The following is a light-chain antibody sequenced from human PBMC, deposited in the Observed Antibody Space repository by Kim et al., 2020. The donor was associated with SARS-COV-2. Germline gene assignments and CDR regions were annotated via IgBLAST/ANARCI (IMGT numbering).Light chain of an antibody. CDR3: KYCDCSLSGFFV. CDR1: SSNIEVDYD. CDR2: SNS. J-gene: IGLJ2*01. V-gene: IGLV1-40*01. Sequence: GTMTSTGNSSNIEVDYDEDGYEHLPETAPELLIFSNSERPSGVPDRFSVSESDTAAAPAITVLRAEDEADYYCKYCDCSLSGFFVFGGGTKQTVL.